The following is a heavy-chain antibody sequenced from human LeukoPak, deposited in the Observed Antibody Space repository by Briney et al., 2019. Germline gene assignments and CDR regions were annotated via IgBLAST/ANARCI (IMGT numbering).Heavy chain of an antibody. Sequence: PSETLSLTCTVSGGSISSYYWSWIRQPPGKGLEWIGYIYYSGSTNYNPSLKSRVTISVDTSKNQFSLKLSSVTAADTAVYYCGRHVSYDFWSGYYTGNYYYGMDVWGQGTTVTVSS. CDR2: IYYSGST. V-gene: IGHV4-59*08. CDR3: GRHVSYDFWSGYYTGNYYYGMDV. CDR1: GGSISSYY. D-gene: IGHD3-3*01. J-gene: IGHJ6*02.